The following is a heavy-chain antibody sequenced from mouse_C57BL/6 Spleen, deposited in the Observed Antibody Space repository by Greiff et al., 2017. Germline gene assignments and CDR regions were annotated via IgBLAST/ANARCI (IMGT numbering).Heavy chain of an antibody. J-gene: IGHJ2*01. CDR2: IRLKSDNYAT. CDR3: TTFLFDY. Sequence: DVMLVESGGGLVQPGGSMKFSCVASGFTFSNYWMNWVRQSPEKGLEWVAQIRLKSDNYATHYAESGKGRFTISRDDSKSSVYLQMNNLRAEDTGIYYCTTFLFDYWGQGTTLTVSS. V-gene: IGHV6-3*01. CDR1: GFTFSNYW.